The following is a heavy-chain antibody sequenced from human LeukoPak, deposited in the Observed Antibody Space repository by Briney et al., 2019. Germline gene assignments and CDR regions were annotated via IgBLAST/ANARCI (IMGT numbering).Heavy chain of an antibody. D-gene: IGHD3-22*01. Sequence: GGSLRLSCAASGFTFSSYAMSWVRQAPGKGLEWVSAISGSGGSTYYADSVKGRFTISRDNSENTLYLQMNSLRAEDTAVYYCARELYYYDSSGYDYWGQGTLVTVSS. CDR3: ARELYYYDSSGYDY. CDR1: GFTFSSYA. J-gene: IGHJ4*02. CDR2: ISGSGGST. V-gene: IGHV3-23*01.